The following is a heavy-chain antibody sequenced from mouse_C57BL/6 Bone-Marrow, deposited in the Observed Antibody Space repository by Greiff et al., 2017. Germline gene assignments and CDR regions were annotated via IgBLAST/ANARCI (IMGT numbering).Heavy chain of an antibody. CDR3: AREGYSNYDAMDY. Sequence: VQLQQSGPVLVKPGPSVKISCKASGFTFTDYYMHWVKQSHGKSLEWIGLVYPYNGGTSYNQKFKGKATLTVDTYSSTAYMELNILTSEDSAVYYCAREGYSNYDAMDYWGQGTSVTVSS. V-gene: IGHV1-36*01. D-gene: IGHD2-5*01. CDR1: GFTFTDYY. J-gene: IGHJ4*01. CDR2: VYPYNGGT.